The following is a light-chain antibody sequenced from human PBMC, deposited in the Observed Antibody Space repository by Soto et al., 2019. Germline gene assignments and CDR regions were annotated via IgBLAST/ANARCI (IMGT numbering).Light chain of an antibody. CDR3: QQYNNYPWT. Sequence: DIQMTQSPSTLSASVGDRVTITCRASQSISSWLAWYQQKPGKAPNLLIYKASSLESGVPSRFSGSGSGTEFTLTISSLQPDDFATYYCQQYNNYPWTFGQGTTVDIK. CDR1: QSISSW. J-gene: IGKJ1*01. V-gene: IGKV1-5*03. CDR2: KAS.